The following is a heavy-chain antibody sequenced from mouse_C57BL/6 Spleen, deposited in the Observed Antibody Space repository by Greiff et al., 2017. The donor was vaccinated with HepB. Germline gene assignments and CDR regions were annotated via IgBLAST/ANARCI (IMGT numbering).Heavy chain of an antibody. CDR1: GFTFTDYY. Sequence: EVQLVESGGGLVQPGGSLSLSCAASGFTFTDYYMSWVRQPPGKALEWLGFIRNKANGYTTEYSASVKGRFTISRDNSQSILYLQMNALRAEDSATYYCARSENYYGSSYRYFDVWGTGTTVTVSS. J-gene: IGHJ1*03. CDR3: ARSENYYGSSYRYFDV. V-gene: IGHV7-3*01. D-gene: IGHD1-1*01. CDR2: IRNKANGYTT.